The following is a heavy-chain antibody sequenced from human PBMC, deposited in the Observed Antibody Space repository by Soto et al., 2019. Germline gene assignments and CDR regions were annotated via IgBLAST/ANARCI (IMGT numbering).Heavy chain of an antibody. D-gene: IGHD6-13*01. Sequence: GGAVKVSCKGSGYTFTSYALHWVRQAPGQRLEWMGWINAGNGNTKYSQKFQGRVTITRDTSASTAYMELSSLRSEDTAVYYCARGWKHQLAPWGQGTLVTVSS. V-gene: IGHV1-3*01. CDR1: GYTFTSYA. J-gene: IGHJ5*02. CDR2: INAGNGNT. CDR3: ARGWKHQLAP.